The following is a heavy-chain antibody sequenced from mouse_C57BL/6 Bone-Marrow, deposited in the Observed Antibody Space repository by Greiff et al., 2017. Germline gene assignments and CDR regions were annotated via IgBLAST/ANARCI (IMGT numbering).Heavy chain of an antibody. Sequence: QVQLQQPGAELVMPGASVKLSCKASGYTFTSYWMHWVKQRPGQGLEWIGEIDPSDSYTNYNQKFKGKSTLTVDKSSSADYMQRSSLTSEDSAVYYCRRDTTVGTLCYAMDYWGQGTSVTVSS. J-gene: IGHJ4*01. CDR2: IDPSDSYT. D-gene: IGHD1-1*01. CDR3: RRDTTVGTLCYAMDY. V-gene: IGHV1-69*01. CDR1: GYTFTSYW.